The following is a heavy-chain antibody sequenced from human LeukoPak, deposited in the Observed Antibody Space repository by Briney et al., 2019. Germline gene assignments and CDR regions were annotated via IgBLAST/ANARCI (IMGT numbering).Heavy chain of an antibody. J-gene: IGHJ5*02. V-gene: IGHV3-23*01. CDR1: GFTFSSYA. Sequence: GGSLRLSCAASGFTFSSYAMSWVRQAPGKGLEWVSAISGSGGSTYYADSVKGRFTISRDNSKNTLYLQMNSLRAEDTAVYYCAGDIVVVPAWNWFDPWGQGTLVTVSS. CDR2: ISGSGGST. D-gene: IGHD2-2*01. CDR3: AGDIVVVPAWNWFDP.